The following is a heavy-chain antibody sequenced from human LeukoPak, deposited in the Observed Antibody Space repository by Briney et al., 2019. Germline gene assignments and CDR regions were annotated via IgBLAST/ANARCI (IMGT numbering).Heavy chain of an antibody. CDR3: ARERGDYDSDNWFDS. CDR2: IYYGGGT. J-gene: IGHJ5*01. CDR1: GASIGSYF. D-gene: IGHD4-17*01. Sequence: SETLSLTCTVSGASIGSYFWSWIRQPPGKGLEWIGYIYYGGGTNYNPSFESRLTISVDTYKNRISLNLTSVTASDTAIYYCARERGDYDSDNWFDSWGQGTPVTVYS. V-gene: IGHV4-59*01.